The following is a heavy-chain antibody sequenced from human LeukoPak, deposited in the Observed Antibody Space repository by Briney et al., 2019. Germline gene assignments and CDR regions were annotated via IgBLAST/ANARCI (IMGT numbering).Heavy chain of an antibody. J-gene: IGHJ6*02. D-gene: IGHD3-9*01. V-gene: IGHV3-NL1*01. Sequence: GRSLRLSCAASGFTFSSYAMHWVRQAPGKGLEWVSTIGTSINNTYYADSVKGRFTISRDNSNHTLSLQMSSLRAEDTAIYYCARDQAFDWFYYYYGMDVWGLGTTVIVSS. CDR1: GFTFSSYA. CDR3: ARDQAFDWFYYYYGMDV. CDR2: IGTSINNT.